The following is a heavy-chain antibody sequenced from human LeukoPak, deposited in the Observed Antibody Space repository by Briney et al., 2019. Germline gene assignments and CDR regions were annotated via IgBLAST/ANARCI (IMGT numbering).Heavy chain of an antibody. CDR2: IKSDGSGT. CDR1: GVTFSRYW. CDR3: LLSAYYNTIDS. V-gene: IGHV3-74*01. D-gene: IGHD3-3*01. J-gene: IGHJ4*02. Sequence: TGGSLRLSRAASGVTFSRYWMHWVRQAPGKGLVWVSRIKSDGSGTIYADSVKGRFTISRDNAKNTLNLQMNSLRADDTAVYYCLLSAYYNTIDSWGQGTLVTVSS.